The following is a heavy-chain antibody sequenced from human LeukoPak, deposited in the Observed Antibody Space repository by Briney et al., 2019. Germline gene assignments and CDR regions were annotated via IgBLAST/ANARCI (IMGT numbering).Heavy chain of an antibody. J-gene: IGHJ4*02. D-gene: IGHD4-17*01. CDR1: GYISTSYA. CDR2: ISAYNGNT. CDR3: ASISYGDCSFDY. Sequence: ASAMVSCKASGYISTSYAICWVRQASGQGLEWMGWISAYNGNTNYAQKLQGRVTMTTDTSTSTAYMELRSLRSDDTAVYYCASISYGDCSFDYWGQGTLVTVSS. V-gene: IGHV1-18*01.